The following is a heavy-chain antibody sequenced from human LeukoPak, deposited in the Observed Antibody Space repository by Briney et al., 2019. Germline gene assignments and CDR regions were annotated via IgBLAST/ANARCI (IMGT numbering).Heavy chain of an antibody. D-gene: IGHD6-13*01. CDR2: ISSSSSTI. Sequence: TGGSLRLSCAASGFTFSSYSMNWVRQAPGKGLEWVSYISSSSSTIYYADSVKGRFTISGDNAKNSLYLQMNSLRDEDTAVYYCARLYSSSWFAREGAFDIWGQGTMVTVSS. V-gene: IGHV3-48*02. J-gene: IGHJ3*02. CDR3: ARLYSSSWFAREGAFDI. CDR1: GFTFSSYS.